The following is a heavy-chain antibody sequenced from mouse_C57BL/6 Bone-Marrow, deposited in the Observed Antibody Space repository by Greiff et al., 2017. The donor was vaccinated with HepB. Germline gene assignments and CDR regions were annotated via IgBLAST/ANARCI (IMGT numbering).Heavy chain of an antibody. D-gene: IGHD4-1*01. V-gene: IGHV10-1*01. J-gene: IGHJ3*01. CDR2: IRSKSNNYAT. CDR1: GFSFNTYA. Sequence: EVKLVESGGGLVQPKGSLKLSCAASGFSFNTYAMNWVRQAPGKGLEWVARIRSKSNNYATYYADSVKDRFTISRDDSESMLYLQMNNLKTEDTAMYYCVRPLGGWFAYWGQGTRVTVSA. CDR3: VRPLGGWFAY.